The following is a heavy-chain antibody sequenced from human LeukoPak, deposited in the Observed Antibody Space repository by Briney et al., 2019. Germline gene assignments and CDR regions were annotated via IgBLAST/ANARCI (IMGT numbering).Heavy chain of an antibody. D-gene: IGHD6-19*01. V-gene: IGHV4-39*01. Sequence: PSETLSLTCTVSGGSISSSSSYWCWIRQPPGKGLEWIGSIHYSGITYYNPSLRSRVTMSVDTSKDQFSLKLSSVTAADTAVYSCARYPKSSTSGRTAFDIWGQGTMVTVSS. CDR1: GGSISSSSSY. J-gene: IGHJ3*02. CDR3: ARYPKSSTSGRTAFDI. CDR2: IHYSGIT.